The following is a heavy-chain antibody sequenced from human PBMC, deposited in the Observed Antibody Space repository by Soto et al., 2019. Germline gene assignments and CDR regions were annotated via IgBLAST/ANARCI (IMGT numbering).Heavy chain of an antibody. V-gene: IGHV4-30-4*01. CDR3: ARDRGATYYDFWSGYYTGIGYYYGMDV. Sequence: SETLSLTCTVSGGSISSGDYYWSWIRQPPGKGLEWIGYIYYSGSTHYNPSLKSRVTISVDTSKNQFSLKLSSVTAADTAVYYCARDRGATYYDFWSGYYTGIGYYYGMDVWGQGTTVTVSS. CDR2: IYYSGST. D-gene: IGHD3-3*01. CDR1: GGSISSGDYY. J-gene: IGHJ6*02.